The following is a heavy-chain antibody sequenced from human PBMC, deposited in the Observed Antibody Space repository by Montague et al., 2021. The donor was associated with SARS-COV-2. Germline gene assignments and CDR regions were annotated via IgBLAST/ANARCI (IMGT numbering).Heavy chain of an antibody. CDR2: ISGSGGST. D-gene: IGHD5-18*01. V-gene: IGHV3-23*01. CDR3: AKASWIQLWLRTPYFDY. Sequence: SLRLSCAASGFTFSSYAMSWVRQAPGKGLEWVSAISGSGGSTYYADSVKGRFTISRDNSKNTLYLQMNSLRAEDTAVYYCAKASWIQLWLRTPYFDYWGQGTLVTVSS. CDR1: GFTFSSYA. J-gene: IGHJ4*02.